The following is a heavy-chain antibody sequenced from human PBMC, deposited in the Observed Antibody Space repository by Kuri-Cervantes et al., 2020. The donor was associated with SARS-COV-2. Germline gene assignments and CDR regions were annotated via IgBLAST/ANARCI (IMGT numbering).Heavy chain of an antibody. CDR2: LDPEDGET. CDR1: GYTLTDLS. CDR3: AISAITFGGVIARDYYYGMDV. V-gene: IGHV1-24*01. D-gene: IGHD3-16*02. J-gene: IGHJ6*02. Sequence: ASVKVSCKVSGYTLTDLSMHWVRQAPGNGLEWKGGLDPEDGETIYAQKFQGRVTMTEDTSTDTAYMELSSLRSEDTAVYYCAISAITFGGVIARDYYYGMDVWGQGTTVTVSS.